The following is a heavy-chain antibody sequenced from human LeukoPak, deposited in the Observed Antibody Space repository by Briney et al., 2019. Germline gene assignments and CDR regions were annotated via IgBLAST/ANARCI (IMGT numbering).Heavy chain of an antibody. CDR2: IYPGDSDT. CDR1: GYSFTSYW. J-gene: IGHJ4*02. CDR3: ARLDPRYCSSTSCYAPFDY. Sequence: GESLQISCKGSGYSFTSYWIGWVRQMPGEGLEWMGIIYPGDSDTRYSPSFQGQVTISADKSISTAYLQWSSLKASDTAMYYCARLDPRYCSSTSCYAPFDYWGQGTLVTVSS. D-gene: IGHD2-2*01. V-gene: IGHV5-51*01.